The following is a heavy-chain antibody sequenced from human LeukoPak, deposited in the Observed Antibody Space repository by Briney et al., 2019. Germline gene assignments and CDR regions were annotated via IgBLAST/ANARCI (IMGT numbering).Heavy chain of an antibody. D-gene: IGHD4-17*01. Sequence: SVKVSCKASGGTFSSYAISWVRQAPGQGLEWMGRIIPILGIANYAQKFQGRVTITADKSTSTAYMELSSLRSEDTAVYYCARLYGDYSGVDAFDIWGQGTMVTVSS. J-gene: IGHJ3*02. CDR1: GGTFSSYA. V-gene: IGHV1-69*04. CDR3: ARLYGDYSGVDAFDI. CDR2: IIPILGIA.